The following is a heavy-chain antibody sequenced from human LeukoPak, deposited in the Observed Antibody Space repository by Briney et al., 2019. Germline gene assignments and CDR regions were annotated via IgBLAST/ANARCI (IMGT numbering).Heavy chain of an antibody. V-gene: IGHV1-8*01. D-gene: IGHD5-12*01. Sequence: ASVKVSCKASGYTFTSYDINWVRQATGQGLEWMGWMNPNSGNTGYAQKFQGRVTMTRNTSISTAYMELSSLRSEDTAVYYCARGFHSRRYSGYEGTLDYWGQGTLVTVSS. J-gene: IGHJ4*02. CDR1: GYTFTSYD. CDR3: ARGFHSRRYSGYEGTLDY. CDR2: MNPNSGNT.